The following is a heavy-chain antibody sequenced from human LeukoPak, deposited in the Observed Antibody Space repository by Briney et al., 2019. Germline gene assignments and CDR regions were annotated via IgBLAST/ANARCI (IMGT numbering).Heavy chain of an antibody. J-gene: IGHJ4*02. V-gene: IGHV4-31*03. D-gene: IGHD3-10*01. CDR3: ARGDLITIVRGVDY. Sequence: PSETLTLTCTVSGGSISSGGYYWSWIRQHPGKGLEWIGYIYYSGSTYYNPSLKSRVTISVDTSKNQFSLKLSSVTAADTAVYYCARGDLITIVRGVDYWGQGTLVTVSS. CDR1: GGSISSGGYY. CDR2: IYYSGST.